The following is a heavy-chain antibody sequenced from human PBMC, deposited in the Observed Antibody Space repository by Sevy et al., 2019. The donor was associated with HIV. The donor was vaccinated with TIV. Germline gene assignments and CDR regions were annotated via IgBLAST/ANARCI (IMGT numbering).Heavy chain of an antibody. V-gene: IGHV1-2*02. CDR1: GHTFTYYY. J-gene: IGHJ5*02. Sequence: ASVKVSCETSGHTFTYYYIHWVRQAPGQGLEWMGWINPSSGGTQYAQKFQGRVSVTSDTSRRTSYMELRRLRSDDTALYYCARQVDNWFDPWGQGTPVTVSS. D-gene: IGHD2-15*01. CDR3: ARQVDNWFDP. CDR2: INPSSGGT.